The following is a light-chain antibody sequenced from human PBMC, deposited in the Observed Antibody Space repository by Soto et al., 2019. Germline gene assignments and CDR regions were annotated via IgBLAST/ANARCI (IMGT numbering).Light chain of an antibody. Sequence: IVLTQSPGTLSLSPGERATLSCRASQSVSSSYLSWYQQKPGQTPRLLIYGVSRRATGIPDRFSGSGSGTDLTLTISRLEPEDFAVYYCQHYGSSWLTFGQGTKVDIK. CDR1: QSVSSSY. CDR3: QHYGSSWLT. CDR2: GVS. J-gene: IGKJ1*01. V-gene: IGKV3-20*01.